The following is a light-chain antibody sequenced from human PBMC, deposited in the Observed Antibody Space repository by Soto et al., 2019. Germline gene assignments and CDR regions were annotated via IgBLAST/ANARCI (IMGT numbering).Light chain of an antibody. CDR2: GAS. CDR1: QTVGSN. J-gene: IGKJ4*01. Sequence: EIVLTQSPDTLSVSPGERATLSCRASQTVGSNLAWYQQKPGQAPRLLIYGASTRATGIPARFSGSGSGTEFTLTISSLQSEDFAAYYCQQYNNWPLTFGGGTKVDI. V-gene: IGKV3-15*01. CDR3: QQYNNWPLT.